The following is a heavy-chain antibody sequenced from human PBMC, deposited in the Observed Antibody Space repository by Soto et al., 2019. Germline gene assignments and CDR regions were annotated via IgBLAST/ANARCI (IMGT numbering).Heavy chain of an antibody. CDR2: SSIYNGHT. Sequence: QVQLVQSGPEVQKPGASLKVSCKASGYTFTASGISWVRQAPGQGLELMRWSSIYNGHTEYSPKFLGRVVMTTDTSADTAYLELKSLRPDDAALYYCARWDDYGASDQYHFDQWGQGTLVTVSS. CDR1: GYTFTASG. J-gene: IGHJ4*02. D-gene: IGHD4-17*01. CDR3: ARWDDYGASDQYHFDQ. V-gene: IGHV1-18*01.